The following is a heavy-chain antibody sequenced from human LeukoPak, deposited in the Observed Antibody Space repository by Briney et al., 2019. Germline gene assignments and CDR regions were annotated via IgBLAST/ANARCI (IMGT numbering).Heavy chain of an antibody. CDR1: GFTLSNYW. J-gene: IGHJ6*02. CDR2: IKTDGTIT. Sequence: GGSLRLSCAASGFTLSNYWMHWVRQAPGEGLVWVSRIKTDGTITNYADSVKGRFTISRDNAKNTPYLQMNSLRVEDTAVYYCVRVEIGTYHGMDVWGQGTTVTVSS. V-gene: IGHV3-74*01. CDR3: VRVEIGTYHGMDV. D-gene: IGHD2-2*01.